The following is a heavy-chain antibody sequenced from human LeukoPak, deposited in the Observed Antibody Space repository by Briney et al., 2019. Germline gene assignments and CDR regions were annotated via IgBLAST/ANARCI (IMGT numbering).Heavy chain of an antibody. CDR1: GGSFSGYY. Sequence: SETLSLTCAVYGGSFSGYYWSWIRQPPGKGLEWIGEINHSGSTNYNPSLKSRVTISVDTSKNQFSLNLNSVTAADTGVYYCARGIDSGGYQHKGFDPWGQGTLVTVSS. V-gene: IGHV4-34*01. CDR3: ARGIDSGGYQHKGFDP. D-gene: IGHD3-22*01. CDR2: INHSGST. J-gene: IGHJ5*02.